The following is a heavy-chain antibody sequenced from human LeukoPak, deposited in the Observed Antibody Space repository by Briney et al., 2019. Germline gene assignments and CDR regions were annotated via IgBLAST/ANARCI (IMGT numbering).Heavy chain of an antibody. CDR3: ARLYSSSWYYFDY. Sequence: PGGSLRLSCAASGFTFSSYGMHWVRQAPGKGLEWVAVIWYDGSNKYYADSVKGRFTISRDNSKNTLYPQMNSLRAEDTAVYYCARLYSSSWYYFDYWGQGTLVTVSS. V-gene: IGHV3-33*01. J-gene: IGHJ4*02. D-gene: IGHD6-13*01. CDR2: IWYDGSNK. CDR1: GFTFSSYG.